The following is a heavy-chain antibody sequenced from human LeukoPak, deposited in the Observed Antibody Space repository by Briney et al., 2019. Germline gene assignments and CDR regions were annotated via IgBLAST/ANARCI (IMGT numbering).Heavy chain of an antibody. V-gene: IGHV1-69*05. D-gene: IGHD3-22*01. CDR3: ASTMNYYDSSGHYFFDY. CDR2: IIPIFGTA. CDR1: GGTFSSYA. J-gene: IGHJ4*02. Sequence: SLKLSCKASGGTFSSYAISWVRQAAGQGLEWMGRIIPIFGTANYAQKFQGRVTITTDESTSTAYMELSSLRSEDTAVYYCASTMNYYDSSGHYFFDYWGRGTLVTVSS.